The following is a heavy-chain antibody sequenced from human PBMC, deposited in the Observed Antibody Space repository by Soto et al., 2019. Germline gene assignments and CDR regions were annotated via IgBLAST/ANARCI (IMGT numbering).Heavy chain of an antibody. Sequence: ASVKVSCKVSGYTLTELSMHWVRQAPGKGLEWMGGFDPEDGETIYAQKFQGRVTMTEDTSTNTAYMELRSLRSDDTAVYYCARMYSSSWGWFDPWGQGTLVTVSS. CDR3: ARMYSSSWGWFDP. CDR2: FDPEDGET. J-gene: IGHJ5*02. D-gene: IGHD6-13*01. V-gene: IGHV1-24*01. CDR1: GYTLTELS.